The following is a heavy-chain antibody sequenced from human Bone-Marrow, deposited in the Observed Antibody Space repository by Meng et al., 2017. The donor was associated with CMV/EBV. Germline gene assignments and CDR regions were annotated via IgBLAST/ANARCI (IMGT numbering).Heavy chain of an antibody. V-gene: IGHV3-53*01. CDR2: LYSDGGT. CDR3: ATRRGYYDFARVDV. CDR1: GFTVSYNY. Sequence: GESLKISCAASGFTVSYNYMNWVRQSPGKGLEWVSILYSDGGTNYADSVKGRFTISRDNSKNTLYLQMDSLRVEDTAVYYCATRRGYYDFARVDVWGQGTTVTVSS. J-gene: IGHJ6*02. D-gene: IGHD3-3*01.